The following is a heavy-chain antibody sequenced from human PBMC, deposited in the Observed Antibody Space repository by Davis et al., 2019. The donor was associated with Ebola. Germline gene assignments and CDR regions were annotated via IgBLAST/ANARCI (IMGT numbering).Heavy chain of an antibody. CDR3: ARDPSGWLRFGINWFDP. D-gene: IGHD5-12*01. J-gene: IGHJ5*02. Sequence: ASVKVSCKASGGTFSSYAISWVRQAPGQRLEWMGWISAYNGNTNYAQKLQGRVTMTTDTSTSTAYMELRSLRSDDTAVYYCARDPSGWLRFGINWFDPWGQGTLVTVSS. CDR2: ISAYNGNT. CDR1: GGTFSSYA. V-gene: IGHV1-18*01.